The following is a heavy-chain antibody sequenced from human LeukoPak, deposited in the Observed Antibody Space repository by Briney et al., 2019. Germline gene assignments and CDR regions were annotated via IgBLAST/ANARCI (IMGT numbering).Heavy chain of an antibody. CDR1: GGSISSGGYY. D-gene: IGHD1-1*01. CDR2: IYYSGST. V-gene: IGHV4-31*03. CDR3: ARGGTGTTASFDY. J-gene: IGHJ4*02. Sequence: SETLSLTCTVSGGSISSGGYYWSWIRQHPGKGLEWIGYIYYSGSTYYNPSLKSRVTISVDTSKSQFSLKLSSVTAADTAVYYCARGGTGTTASFDYWGQGTLVTVSS.